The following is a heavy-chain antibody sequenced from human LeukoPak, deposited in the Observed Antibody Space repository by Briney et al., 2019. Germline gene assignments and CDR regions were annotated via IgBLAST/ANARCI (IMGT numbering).Heavy chain of an antibody. CDR3: ARVKGSAAANHFDY. V-gene: IGHV1-69*13. CDR2: IIPIFGTA. CDR1: GGTFSSYA. Sequence: GASVKVSCKASGGTFSSYAISWVRQAPGQGLEWMGGIIPIFGTANYAQKFQGRVTITADESTSTAYMELSSLRSEDTAVYYCARVKGSAAANHFDYWGQGTLVTVSS. D-gene: IGHD6-13*01. J-gene: IGHJ4*02.